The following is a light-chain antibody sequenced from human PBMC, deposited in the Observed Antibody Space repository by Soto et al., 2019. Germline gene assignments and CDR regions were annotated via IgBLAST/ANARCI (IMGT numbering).Light chain of an antibody. Sequence: QAVVTQEPSLSVSPAGTVTLTCALSSGSVSISHYSSWYQQTPGQAPRTLIHSTNTRSSGVPDRFSGSILGNKAALTITGAQAHDESFYYCALYMGSGTLLFGGGTKVTVL. CDR1: SGSVSISHY. V-gene: IGLV8-61*01. CDR3: ALYMGSGTLL. J-gene: IGLJ2*01. CDR2: STN.